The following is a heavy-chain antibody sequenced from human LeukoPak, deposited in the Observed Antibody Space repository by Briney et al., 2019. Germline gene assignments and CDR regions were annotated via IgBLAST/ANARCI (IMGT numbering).Heavy chain of an antibody. CDR3: AKYIVATNSNLVAATRRYFDY. Sequence: GGSLRLSCAVSGLTFNNYAMSWVRQAPGKGLEWVSGISGRGASKYYADSVKGRFTISRDNSKNTLYLQMNSLSAEDTAVYYCAKYIVATNSNLVAATRRYFDYWGQGTLVTVSS. D-gene: IGHD2-15*01. CDR2: ISGRGASK. V-gene: IGHV3-23*01. CDR1: GLTFNNYA. J-gene: IGHJ4*02.